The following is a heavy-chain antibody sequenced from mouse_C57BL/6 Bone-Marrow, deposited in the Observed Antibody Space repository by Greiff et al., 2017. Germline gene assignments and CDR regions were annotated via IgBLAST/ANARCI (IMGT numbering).Heavy chain of an antibody. D-gene: IGHD1-1*02. CDR3: ASGGRAWFAY. J-gene: IGHJ3*01. CDR1: GYTFTSYW. Sequence: QVQLQQPGAELVRPGSSVKLSCKASGYTFTSYWMHWVKQRPIQGLEWIGNIDPSDSETHYNQKFKDKATLTVDKSSSTAYRQLSSLTSVDSAVYYCASGGRAWFAYWGQGTLVTVSA. CDR2: IDPSDSET. V-gene: IGHV1-52*01.